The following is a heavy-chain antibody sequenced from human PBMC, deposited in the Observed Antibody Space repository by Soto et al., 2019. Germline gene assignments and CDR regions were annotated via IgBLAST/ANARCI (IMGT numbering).Heavy chain of an antibody. V-gene: IGHV1-18*01. D-gene: IGHD2-2*01. CDR2: ISAYNGNT. Sequence: QVQLVQSGAEVKKPGASVKVSCKASGYTFTSYGISWVRQAPGQGLEWMGWISAYNGNTNYAQKLQGRVTMTTDTSTSTAYKELRSLRSDDTAVYYCAGDRVLYCSSTSCYFSYWGQGTLVTVSS. CDR3: AGDRVLYCSSTSCYFSY. CDR1: GYTFTSYG. J-gene: IGHJ4*02.